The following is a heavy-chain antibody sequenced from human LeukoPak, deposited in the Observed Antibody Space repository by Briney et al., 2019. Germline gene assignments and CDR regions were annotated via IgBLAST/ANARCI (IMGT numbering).Heavy chain of an antibody. CDR1: GFTFSSYA. Sequence: GGSLRLSCAASGFTFSSYAMSWVRQAPGKGLVWVSRINSDGSTTTYADSVKGRFTISRDIPKNTLYLQMNSLRAEDTAVYYCARVATTSSKWSLDYWGQGTLVTVSS. V-gene: IGHV3-74*03. J-gene: IGHJ4*02. CDR2: INSDGSTT. D-gene: IGHD2-2*01. CDR3: ARVATTSSKWSLDY.